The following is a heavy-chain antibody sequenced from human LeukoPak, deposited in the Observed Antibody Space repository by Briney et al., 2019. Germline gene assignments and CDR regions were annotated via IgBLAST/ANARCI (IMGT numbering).Heavy chain of an antibody. V-gene: IGHV1-46*01. Sequence: ASVKVSCKASGYSFTSNYIHWVRQAPGQGLEWTGMIYPRDGSTSYAQKFQGGVTVTRDTSTSTVHMELSGLRSEDTAVYYCARDQEAFDYWGQGTLVTVSS. CDR1: GYSFTSNY. J-gene: IGHJ4*02. CDR3: ARDQEAFDY. CDR2: IYPRDGST.